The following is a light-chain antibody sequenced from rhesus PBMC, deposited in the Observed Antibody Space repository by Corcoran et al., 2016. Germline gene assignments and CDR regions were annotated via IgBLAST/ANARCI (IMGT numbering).Light chain of an antibody. Sequence: DIQMTQSPSSLSASVGDTVTITCRASQGISSWLAWYQQKPGNAPKLLIYKASSLQRGVPSRFSGSVSVTDFTLTISILQSEDFATYYCQQYSSRPLTFGGGTKVELK. CDR2: KAS. CDR1: QGISSW. CDR3: QQYSSRPLT. J-gene: IGKJ4*01. V-gene: IGKV1-22*01.